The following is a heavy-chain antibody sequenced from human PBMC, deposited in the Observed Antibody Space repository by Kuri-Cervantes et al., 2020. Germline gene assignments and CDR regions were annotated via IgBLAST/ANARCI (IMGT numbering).Heavy chain of an antibody. D-gene: IGHD3-22*01. J-gene: IGHJ4*02. CDR3: ARGGYYDSSGYFVNPRPSDFDY. CDR2: IYYSGST. V-gene: IGHV4-61*01. Sequence: GSLRLSCTVSGGSVSSGSYYWSWIRQPPGKGLEWIGYIYYSGSTNYNPSLKSRVTMTRDTSTSTVYMELSSLRSEDTAVYYCARGGYYDSSGYFVNPRPSDFDYWGQGTLVTVSS. CDR1: GGSVSSGSYY.